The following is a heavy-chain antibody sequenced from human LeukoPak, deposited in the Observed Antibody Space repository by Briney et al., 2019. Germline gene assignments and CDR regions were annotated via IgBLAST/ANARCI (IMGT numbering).Heavy chain of an antibody. CDR3: ARGQTGGPRLDP. Sequence: PGGSLRLSCAASGFTVSSDYMSWVPQAPGKGREWVSVIYSGGSTYYADSVKGRFTISRDNSKNTVYLQLNSLRAEDTAVYYCARGQTGGPRLDPWGQGALVSVSS. CDR1: GFTVSSDY. CDR2: IYSGGST. J-gene: IGHJ5*02. D-gene: IGHD2-8*02. V-gene: IGHV3-53*01.